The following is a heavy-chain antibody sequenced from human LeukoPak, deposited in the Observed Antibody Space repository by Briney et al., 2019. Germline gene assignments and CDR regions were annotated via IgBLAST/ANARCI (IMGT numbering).Heavy chain of an antibody. V-gene: IGHV1-18*01. J-gene: IGHJ4*02. D-gene: IGHD3-10*01. CDR3: ARDLWYGSGSPLPSW. CDR2: ISAYNGNT. Sequence: ASVKVSCKASGYTFTSYGISWVRQAPGQGLEWMGWISAYNGNTNYAQKLQGRVTMTTDTSTSTAYMELRSLRSDDTAVYYCARDLWYGSGSPLPSWWGQGTLVTVSS. CDR1: GYTFTSYG.